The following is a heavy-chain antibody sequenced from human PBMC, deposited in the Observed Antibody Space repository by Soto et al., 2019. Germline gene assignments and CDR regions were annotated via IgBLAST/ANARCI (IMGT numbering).Heavy chain of an antibody. V-gene: IGHV3-11*03. CDR2: ISSSGTDT. CDR3: AFPSRLPNY. CDR1: GFTFTDYY. D-gene: IGHD6-25*01. Sequence: PGGSLRLSCVASGFTFTDYYMNWIRQTPGKGLEWLSYISSSGTDTNYADSVKGRFTIYRDNAKKSIYLQMNSLRVEDTAVYYCAFPSRLPNYWGQGTLVTVSS. J-gene: IGHJ4*02.